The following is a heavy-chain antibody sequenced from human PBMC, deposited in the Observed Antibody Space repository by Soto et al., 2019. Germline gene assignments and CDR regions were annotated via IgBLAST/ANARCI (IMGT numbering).Heavy chain of an antibody. Sequence: ASVKVSCKASGYSFTTHGLSWVRRAPGHGLEGMGWLSAYNGDTHYVQRFQARLTMNTDNSTSTAYMELRSLTSDDTAVYCCARDHPFSGILRGTPLMDVWGKETTVAVAS. CDR3: ARDHPFSGILRGTPLMDV. D-gene: IGHD6-19*01. CDR2: LSAYNGDT. V-gene: IGHV1-18*04. J-gene: IGHJ6*03. CDR1: GYSFTTHG.